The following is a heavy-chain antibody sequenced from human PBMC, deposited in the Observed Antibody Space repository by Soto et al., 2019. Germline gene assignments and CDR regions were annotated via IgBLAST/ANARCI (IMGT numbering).Heavy chain of an antibody. J-gene: IGHJ5*02. V-gene: IGHV1-8*01. CDR1: GYTFTSYD. CDR3: ARGPPSIVGVPAAAGVLGP. Sequence: ASVKVSCKASGYTFTSYDINWVRQATGQGLEWMGWMNPNSGNTGYAQKFQGRVTMTRNTSISTAYMELSSLRSEDTAVYYSARGPPSIVGVPAAAGVLGPWVKGTLVTAS. CDR2: MNPNSGNT. D-gene: IGHD2-2*01.